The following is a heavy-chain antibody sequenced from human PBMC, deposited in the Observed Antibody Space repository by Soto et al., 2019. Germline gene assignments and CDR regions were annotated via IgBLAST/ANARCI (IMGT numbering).Heavy chain of an antibody. CDR1: GDSIGSYY. CDR2: IYDSGSN. J-gene: IGHJ5*01. Sequence: QVQLQESGPGLVKPSETLSLTCTVSGDSIGSYYWSWIRQPPGKGLEWIGYIYDSGSNHYNPSLTDRLPPSEDTSMNRSSLKLSSVTAAYPAVYYCARSFPAGCTGGASDHDSCAQGSLVPVSS. CDR3: ARSFPAGCTGGASDHDS. V-gene: IGHV4-59*01. D-gene: IGHD2-8*02.